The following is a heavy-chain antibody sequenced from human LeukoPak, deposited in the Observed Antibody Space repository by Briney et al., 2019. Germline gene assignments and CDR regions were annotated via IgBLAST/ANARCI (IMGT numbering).Heavy chain of an antibody. D-gene: IGHD1-26*01. CDR1: GGSISSSSYY. Sequence: PSETLSLTCTVSGGSISSSSYYWGWIRQPPGKGLEWSGSIYYSGSTYYNPSIRSRATSPVNTPTHQFPLILTSGTPPKPAVYYCAGHFQIGTSWGKETLVSVFS. CDR2: IYYSGST. CDR3: AGHFQIGTS. J-gene: IGHJ4*02. V-gene: IGHV4-39*01.